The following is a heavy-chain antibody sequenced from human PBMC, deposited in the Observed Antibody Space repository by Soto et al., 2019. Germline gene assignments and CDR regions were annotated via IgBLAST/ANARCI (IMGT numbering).Heavy chain of an antibody. D-gene: IGHD1-26*01. CDR2: ISYDGRNK. CDR1: GFSFSVYA. V-gene: IGHV3-30*04. CDR3: ARPLEDSGSYFPLAFDY. Sequence: PGGSLRLSCAASGFSFSVYALHWVRQAPGKGLEWVALISYDGRNKYYADSVQGRFTISRDNSKNTMYLQMNSLRSEDTTVYYCARPLEDSGSYFPLAFDYWGQGTLVTVSS. J-gene: IGHJ4*02.